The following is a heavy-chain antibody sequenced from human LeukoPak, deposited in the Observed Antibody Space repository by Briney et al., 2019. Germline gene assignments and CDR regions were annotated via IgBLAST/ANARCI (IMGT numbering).Heavy chain of an antibody. CDR1: GGSISSSSYY. J-gene: IGHJ4*02. Sequence: SETLSLTCTVSGGSISSSSYYWGWIRQPPGKGLEWIGSIYYSGSTYYNPSLKSRVTISVGTSKNQFSLKLSSVTAADTAVYYCARPGYYDSSGYYYSWDYWGQGTLVTVSS. D-gene: IGHD3-22*01. V-gene: IGHV4-39*01. CDR2: IYYSGST. CDR3: ARPGYYDSSGYYYSWDY.